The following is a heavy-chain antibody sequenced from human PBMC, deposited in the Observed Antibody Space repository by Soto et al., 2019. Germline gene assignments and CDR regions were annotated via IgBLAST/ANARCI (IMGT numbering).Heavy chain of an antibody. J-gene: IGHJ4*01. D-gene: IGHD6-19*01. V-gene: IGHV4-34*01. CDR2: INYTGTT. CDR3: AREGGSGWYYYDY. Sequence: SETLSLTCAVNGGSFSGYAWTWIRQAPGKGLDWIGEINYTGTTNYSPSLKSRVTLSVDTSKNQFSLELRSVSAADTAVYYCAREGGSGWYYYDYWGHGTLVTVPQ. CDR1: GGSFSGYA.